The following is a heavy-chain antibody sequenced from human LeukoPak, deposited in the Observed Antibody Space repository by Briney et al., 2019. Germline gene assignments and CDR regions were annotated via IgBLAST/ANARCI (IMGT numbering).Heavy chain of an antibody. V-gene: IGHV3-11*01. CDR2: ISSSGSTI. Sequence: GGSLRPSCAASGFTFSDFYMSWIRQAPGKGLEWVSYISSSGSTIYYADSVKGRFTISRDNAKNSLYLQMNSLRAEDTAVYYCARRRYNWNAIDYWGQGTLVTVSS. CDR3: ARRRYNWNAIDY. J-gene: IGHJ4*02. CDR1: GFTFSDFY. D-gene: IGHD1-20*01.